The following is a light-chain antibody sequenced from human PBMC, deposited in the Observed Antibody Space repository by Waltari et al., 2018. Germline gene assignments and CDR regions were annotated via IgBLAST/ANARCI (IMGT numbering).Light chain of an antibody. CDR3: QQYYTYPLT. Sequence: DIQMTQSPSTLSASVGDRVTITCRARQSISSWLAWYQQKPGKAPKLLIYKASTLEGGVPARFSGIGSGTDFTLTISRLQPDDSAAYYCQQYYTYPLTFGGGTKVEIK. J-gene: IGKJ4*01. V-gene: IGKV1-5*03. CDR1: QSISSW. CDR2: KAS.